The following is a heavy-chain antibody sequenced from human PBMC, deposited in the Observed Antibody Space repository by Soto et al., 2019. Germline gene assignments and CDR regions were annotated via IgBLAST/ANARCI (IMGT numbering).Heavy chain of an antibody. CDR1: GFTFSSYW. D-gene: IGHD1-26*01. J-gene: IGHJ4*02. Sequence: EGQVVESGGGLVQPGGSLRLSCAASGFTFSSYWMNWVRQAPGKGLVWVSLINPDGRTTTYADSVKGRFTISRHNAKNTVYLQMNSLRADDTAVYYCARDLRGSPHYWGQGTLVTVSS. CDR2: INPDGRTT. CDR3: ARDLRGSPHY. V-gene: IGHV3-74*01.